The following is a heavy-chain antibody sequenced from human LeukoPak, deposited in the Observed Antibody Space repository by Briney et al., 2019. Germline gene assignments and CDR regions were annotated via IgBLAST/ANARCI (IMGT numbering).Heavy chain of an antibody. V-gene: IGHV3-74*01. CDR2: INSDGSST. D-gene: IGHD3-10*01. Sequence: GGSLRLSCAASGFTFSSYWMHWVRQAPGKGLVWVSRINSDGSSTSYADSVKGRFTISRDNAKNTLYLQMNSLRAEDTAVYYCARRVRGVITPLDYWGQGTLVTVSS. CDR1: GFTFSSYW. J-gene: IGHJ4*02. CDR3: ARRVRGVITPLDY.